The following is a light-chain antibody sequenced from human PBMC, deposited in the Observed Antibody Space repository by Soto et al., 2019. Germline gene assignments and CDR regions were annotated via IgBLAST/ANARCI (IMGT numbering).Light chain of an antibody. CDR3: QQYDSLPT. Sequence: IQITKSPSSLSASVGDRVTITCQASQDIRNFLNWYQQKPGKAPKLLIYDASNLETGVPSRFSGSGSGTNFTFTISSLQPEDIATYYCQQYDSLPTFGQGTKLEIK. CDR2: DAS. CDR1: QDIRNF. J-gene: IGKJ2*01. V-gene: IGKV1-33*01.